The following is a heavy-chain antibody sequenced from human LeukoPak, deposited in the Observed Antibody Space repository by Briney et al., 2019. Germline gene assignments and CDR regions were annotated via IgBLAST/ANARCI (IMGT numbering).Heavy chain of an antibody. D-gene: IGHD3-10*01. CDR1: GGSISSYY. CDR3: AREGTGSGTYFDY. V-gene: IGHV4-4*07. J-gene: IGHJ4*02. CDR2: IFTSGST. Sequence: SETLSLTCTVSGGSISSYYWSWIRQPAGKGLEWIGRIFTSGSTNYNPSLKSRVAMSVDTSKNQLQFSLKLNSVTAADTAVYYCAREGTGSGTYFDYRGQGTLVTVSS.